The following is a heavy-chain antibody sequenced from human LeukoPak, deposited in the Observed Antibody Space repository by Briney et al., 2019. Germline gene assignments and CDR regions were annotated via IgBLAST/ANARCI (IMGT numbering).Heavy chain of an antibody. CDR1: GYTFTSYG. CDR3: ARDAYSNYVYAFDI. D-gene: IGHD4-11*01. V-gene: IGHV1-18*01. Sequence: ASVKVSCKASGYTFTSYGISWVRQAPGQGLEWMGWTSAYNGNTNYAQKLQGRVTMTTDTSTSTAYMELRSLRSDDTAVYYCARDAYSNYVYAFDIWGQGTMVTVSS. CDR2: TSAYNGNT. J-gene: IGHJ3*02.